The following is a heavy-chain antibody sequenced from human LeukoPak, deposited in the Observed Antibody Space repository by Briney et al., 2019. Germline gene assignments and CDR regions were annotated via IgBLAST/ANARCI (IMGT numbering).Heavy chain of an antibody. CDR3: ARAPGGGSYYYYYMDV. CDR2: ISSSSSTI. CDR1: GFTFSSYS. D-gene: IGHD1-26*01. J-gene: IGHJ6*03. V-gene: IGHV3-48*01. Sequence: GGSLRLSCAASGFTFSSYSMNWVRQAPGKGLEWVSYISSSSSTIYYADSVKGRFTISRDNAKNSLYLQMNSLRAEDTAVYYCARAPGGGSYYYYYMDVWGKGTTVTVSS.